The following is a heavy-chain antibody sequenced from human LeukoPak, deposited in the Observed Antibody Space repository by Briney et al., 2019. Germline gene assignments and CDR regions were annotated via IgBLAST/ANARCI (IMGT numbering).Heavy chain of an antibody. CDR2: ISVSSGTT. V-gene: IGHV1-18*01. CDR1: GYSFSDYG. CDR3: ARDVSRGYMDY. Sequence: ASVKVSCKASGYSFSDYGVTWVRQVPGQGLEWMGWISVSSGTTTYAENFQGRVTLTTDASTTTAYMEVTSLTSDDTAVYYCARDVSRGYMDYWGHGTLVTVAS. J-gene: IGHJ4*01.